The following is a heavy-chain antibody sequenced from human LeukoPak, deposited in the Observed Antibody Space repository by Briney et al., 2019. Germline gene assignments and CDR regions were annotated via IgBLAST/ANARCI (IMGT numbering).Heavy chain of an antibody. Sequence: PSETLSLTCTVSGGSISSGDYYWSWIRQPPGKGLEWIGYIYYSGSTYYNPSLKSRVTISVDTSKNQFSLKLSSVTAADTAVYYCARGSTGSTEYFQHWGQGTLVTVPS. V-gene: IGHV4-30-4*08. D-gene: IGHD1-7*01. CDR3: ARGSTGSTEYFQH. CDR2: IYYSGST. J-gene: IGHJ1*01. CDR1: GGSISSGDYY.